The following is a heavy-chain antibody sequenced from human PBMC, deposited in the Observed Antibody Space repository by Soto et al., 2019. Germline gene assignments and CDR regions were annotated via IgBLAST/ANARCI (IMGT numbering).Heavy chain of an antibody. CDR2: ISPDSYTI. CDR1: GFDFSDYY. Sequence: GGSLRLSCAASGFDFSDYYMSWIRQAPGKGLEWVSYISPDSYTIYYADSAKGRFTISRDNAENSLYLQMNSLRAEDTAVYYCARVMSATHAFDIWGQGTMVTVS. V-gene: IGHV3-11*01. D-gene: IGHD2-8*01. CDR3: ARVMSATHAFDI. J-gene: IGHJ3*02.